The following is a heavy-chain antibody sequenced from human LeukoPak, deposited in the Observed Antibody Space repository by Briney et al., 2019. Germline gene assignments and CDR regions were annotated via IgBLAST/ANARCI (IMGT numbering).Heavy chain of an antibody. J-gene: IGHJ6*03. Sequence: PSETLSLTCTVSGGSISGPYWSWVRQPPGKGLEWIGDVYYSGSTHQNPSIKSRVTISVDTSKNQFSLKLRSVTAADTAVYYCARVMGDLASLYHMDVWGKGTTVTVSS. CDR2: VYYSGST. CDR1: GGSISGPY. CDR3: ARVMGDLASLYHMDV. D-gene: IGHD3-16*01. V-gene: IGHV4-59*11.